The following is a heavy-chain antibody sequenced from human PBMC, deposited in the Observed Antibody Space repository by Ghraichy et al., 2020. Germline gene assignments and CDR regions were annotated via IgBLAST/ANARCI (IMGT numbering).Heavy chain of an antibody. CDR3: ARDQRAFIFGVVITQPWGVDY. J-gene: IGHJ4*02. CDR1: GFTFSSYS. V-gene: IGHV3-48*02. CDR2: ISSSSSTI. D-gene: IGHD3-3*02. Sequence: GGSLRLSCAASGFTFSSYSMNWVRQAPGKGLEWVSYISSSSSTIYYADSVKGRFTISRDNAKNSLYLQMNSLRDEDTAVYYCARDQRAFIFGVVITQPWGVDYWGQGTLVTVSS.